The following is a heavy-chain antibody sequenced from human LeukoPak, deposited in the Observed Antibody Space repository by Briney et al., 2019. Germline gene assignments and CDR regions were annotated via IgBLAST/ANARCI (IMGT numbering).Heavy chain of an antibody. D-gene: IGHD5-18*01. Sequence: GGSLRLSFAASGLTFSNYDMNWVRQAPGKGLEWVSYISNSGTTVYHADSVKGRFTISRDNAKNSVSLQLDSLRAEDTAIYYCAKLDGYSSPWYVDLWGQGTLVTVSS. J-gene: IGHJ4*02. CDR1: GLTFSNYD. CDR3: AKLDGYSSPWYVDL. V-gene: IGHV3-48*03. CDR2: ISNSGTTV.